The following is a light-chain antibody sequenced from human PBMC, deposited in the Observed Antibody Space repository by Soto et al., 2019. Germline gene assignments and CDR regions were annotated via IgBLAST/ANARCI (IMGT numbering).Light chain of an antibody. Sequence: QTVVTQEPSFSVCPGGTVTLTCGLSSGSVSTTYYPSWYQQTPGQAPRTLIYSTNTRSSGAPDRFSGSILGNKAALTISGAQADYESDYYCVLYMGSGISVFGGGTQLTVL. V-gene: IGLV8-61*01. CDR3: VLYMGSGISV. CDR1: SGSVSTTYY. CDR2: STN. J-gene: IGLJ7*01.